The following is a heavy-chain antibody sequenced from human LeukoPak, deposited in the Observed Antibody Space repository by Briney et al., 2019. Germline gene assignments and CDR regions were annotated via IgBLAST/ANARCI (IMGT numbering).Heavy chain of an antibody. CDR3: ARSLPYYYGSGGEENYFDY. J-gene: IGHJ4*02. CDR2: IYYSGST. Sequence: SETLSLTCTVSGGSISSYYWSWIRQPPGKGLEWIGYIYYSGSTNYNPSLKSRVTISVDTSKNQLSLKLSSVTAADTAVYYCARSLPYYYGSGGEENYFDYWGQGTLVTVSS. CDR1: GGSISSYY. V-gene: IGHV4-59*01. D-gene: IGHD3-10*01.